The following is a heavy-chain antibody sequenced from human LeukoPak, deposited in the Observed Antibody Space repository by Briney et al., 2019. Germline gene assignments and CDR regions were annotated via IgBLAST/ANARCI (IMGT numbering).Heavy chain of an antibody. CDR3: ARDLMEPLVWFGELGPGSDP. CDR2: IYHSGST. J-gene: IGHJ5*02. V-gene: IGHV4-38-2*02. CDR1: GYSISSGYY. Sequence: SETLSLTCTVSGYSISSGYYWGWIRQPPGKGLEWIGSIYHSGSTYYNPSLKSRVTISVDTSKNQFSLKLSSVTAADTAVYYCARDLMEPLVWFGELGPGSDPWGQGTLVTVSS. D-gene: IGHD3-10*01.